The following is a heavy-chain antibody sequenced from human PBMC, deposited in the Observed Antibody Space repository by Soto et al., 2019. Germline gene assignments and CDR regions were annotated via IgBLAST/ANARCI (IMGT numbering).Heavy chain of an antibody. CDR1: GGSFSGYY. CDR2: INHSGST. D-gene: IGHD4-17*01. CDR3: ARGPVTLDY. V-gene: IGHV4-34*01. Sequence: SETLSLTCAVYGGSFSGYYWSWIRQPPGKGLEWIGEINHSGSTNYNPSLKSRVTISVDTSKNQFSLKLSSVTAADTAVYYCARGPVTLDYWGQGTLVTVSS. J-gene: IGHJ4*02.